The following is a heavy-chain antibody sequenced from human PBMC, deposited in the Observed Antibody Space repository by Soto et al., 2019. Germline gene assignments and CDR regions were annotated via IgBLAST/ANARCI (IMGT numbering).Heavy chain of an antibody. CDR3: ARQVVVVPAAIRPGPRNNYYGMDV. D-gene: IGHD2-2*02. CDR2: IYYSGST. Sequence: QLQLQESGPGLVKPSETLSLTCTVSGGSISSSSYYWGWIRQPPGKGLEWIGSIYYSGSTYYNPSLNSRVTISVDTSKNQFYLKLSSVTAADTAVYYCARQVVVVPAAIRPGPRNNYYGMDVWGQGTTVTVSS. J-gene: IGHJ6*02. V-gene: IGHV4-39*01. CDR1: GGSISSSSYY.